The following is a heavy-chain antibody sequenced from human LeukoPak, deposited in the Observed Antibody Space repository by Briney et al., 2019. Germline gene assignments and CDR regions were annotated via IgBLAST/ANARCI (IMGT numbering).Heavy chain of an antibody. V-gene: IGHV3-21*01. CDR3: CSGDIVATRNDY. J-gene: IGHJ4*02. D-gene: IGHD5-12*01. CDR1: GFTVSSNY. Sequence: PGGSLRLSCAASGFTVSSNYMSWVRQAPGKGLEWVSSISSSSSYIYYADSVKGPFTISRDNAKNSLYLQMNSLRAEDTAVYYCCSGDIVATRNDYWGQGTLVTVSS. CDR2: ISSSSSYI.